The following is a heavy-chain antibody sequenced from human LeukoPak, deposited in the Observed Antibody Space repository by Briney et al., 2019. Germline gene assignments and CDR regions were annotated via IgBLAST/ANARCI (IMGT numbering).Heavy chain of an antibody. D-gene: IGHD5-18*01. V-gene: IGHV3-23*01. CDR3: ARLDRGYSYAYPSNYFDY. CDR1: GFTFSSYA. J-gene: IGHJ4*02. CDR2: ISGSGGST. Sequence: PGGSLRLSCAASGFTFSSYAMSWVRQAPGKGPEWVSAISGSGGSTYYADSVKGRFTISRDNSKNTLYLQMNSLRAEDTAVYYCARLDRGYSYAYPSNYFDYWGQGTLVTVSS.